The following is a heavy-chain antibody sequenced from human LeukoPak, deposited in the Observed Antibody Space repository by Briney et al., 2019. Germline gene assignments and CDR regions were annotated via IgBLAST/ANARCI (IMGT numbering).Heavy chain of an antibody. CDR3: ATGQGHGMDV. J-gene: IGHJ6*02. V-gene: IGHV3-74*01. Sequence: GGSLRLSCAASGFTFSSYWMHWVRQAPGKGLVWVSRINSDGSSTSYADSVKGRFTISRDNAKNTLYLQMNTLRVEDTAVYYCATGQGHGMDVWGQGTTVTVPS. D-gene: IGHD1-14*01. CDR1: GFTFSSYW. CDR2: INSDGSST.